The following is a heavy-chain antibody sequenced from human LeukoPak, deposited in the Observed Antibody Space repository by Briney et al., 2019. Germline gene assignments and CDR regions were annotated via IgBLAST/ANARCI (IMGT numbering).Heavy chain of an antibody. J-gene: IGHJ4*02. CDR3: ARDVGPAAGTVGSGY. V-gene: IGHV4-59*01. D-gene: IGHD6-13*01. CDR2: IYYSGST. CDR1: DGSITNND. Sequence: KPSETLSLTCTVSDGSITNNDWSWVRQTPGKGLEWIGYIYYSGSTNYNPSLKSRVTISVDTSKNQFSLKLSSVTAADTAVYYCARDVGPAAGTVGSGYWGQGTLVTVSS.